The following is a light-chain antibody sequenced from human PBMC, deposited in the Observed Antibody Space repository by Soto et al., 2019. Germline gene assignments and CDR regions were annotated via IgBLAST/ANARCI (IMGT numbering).Light chain of an antibody. CDR2: GAS. Sequence: EILLTQSPGTLSLCPGERATLSCRASQSVSNNYLAWYQQKPGQAPRLLIYGASSRATGIPDRFSGSGSGTDFSLTISRLEPEDFAVYYCQQYGSSPLTFGGGTKVDIK. CDR1: QSVSNNY. J-gene: IGKJ4*01. V-gene: IGKV3-20*01. CDR3: QQYGSSPLT.